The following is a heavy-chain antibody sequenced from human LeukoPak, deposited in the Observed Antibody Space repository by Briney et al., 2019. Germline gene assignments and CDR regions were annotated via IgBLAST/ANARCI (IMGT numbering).Heavy chain of an antibody. CDR3: ARDGTMVRGVYYYYYGMDV. CDR2: IYTSGST. J-gene: IGHJ6*02. D-gene: IGHD3-10*01. V-gene: IGHV4-4*07. CDR1: GGSISSYY. Sequence: SETLSLTCTVSGGSISSYYSSWIRQPAGKGLEWVGRIYTSGSTNYNPSLKSRVTMSVDTSKNHVSLKLSSVTAADTAVYYCARDGTMVRGVYYYYYGMDVWGQGTTVTVSS.